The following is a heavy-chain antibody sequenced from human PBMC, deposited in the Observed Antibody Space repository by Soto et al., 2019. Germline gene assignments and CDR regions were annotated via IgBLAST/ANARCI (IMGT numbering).Heavy chain of an antibody. V-gene: IGHV3-74*01. CDR1: GFTFSSYW. J-gene: IGHJ4*02. Sequence: EVQLVESGGNLVQPGGSLRLSCAASGFTFSSYWIHWVRQPPGKGLLWVSRINTDGSTTNYADSVKGRFTISRDNAKNTLNLKMNSLRAEDTAVYYCARGASGNYYLDYWGQGALVTISS. CDR3: ARGASGNYYLDY. D-gene: IGHD3-10*01. CDR2: INTDGSTT.